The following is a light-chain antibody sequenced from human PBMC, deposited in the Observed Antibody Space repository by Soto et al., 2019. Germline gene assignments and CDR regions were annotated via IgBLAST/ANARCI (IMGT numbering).Light chain of an antibody. J-gene: IGLJ1*01. CDR3: SSYASSSTLDV. V-gene: IGLV2-14*03. CDR1: NKYIGDYNY. Sequence: HSVLNPPAPVFWSPGQSITLPLPVNNKYIGDYNYVSWFQQHPGKAPKLMIYDVSNRPSGVSNRFSGSKSGNTASLTISGLQAEDEADYYCSSYASSSTLDVFGTGTKVTVL. CDR2: DVS.